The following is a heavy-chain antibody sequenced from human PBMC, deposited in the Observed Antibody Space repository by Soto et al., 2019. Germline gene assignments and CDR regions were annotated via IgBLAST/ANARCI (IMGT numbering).Heavy chain of an antibody. V-gene: IGHV1-69*06. J-gene: IGHJ3*02. D-gene: IGHD2-2*01. CDR1: GGTFSSYA. Sequence: QVQLVQSGAEVKKPGSSVKVSCKASGGTFSSYAISWVRQAPGQGLEWMGGIIPIFGTANYAQKFQGRVTITADKYTSTAYMELSSLRSEDTAVYYCASSMRYCSSTSCYRYAFNIWGQGTMVTVSS. CDR2: IIPIFGTA. CDR3: ASSMRYCSSTSCYRYAFNI.